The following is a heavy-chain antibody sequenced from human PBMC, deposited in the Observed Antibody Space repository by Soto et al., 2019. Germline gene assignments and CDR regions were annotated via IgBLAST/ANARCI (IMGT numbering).Heavy chain of an antibody. V-gene: IGHV1-18*01. D-gene: IGHD4-17*01. Sequence: APVEVSCKACGYTFTSYGISWVRQATGQGLEWMGWISAYNGNTNYAQKLQGRVTMTTDTSTSTAYMELRSLRSDDTAVYYCARDRYDYGDSPGMDVWGQGTTVTVS. J-gene: IGHJ6*02. CDR1: GYTFTSYG. CDR3: ARDRYDYGDSPGMDV. CDR2: ISAYNGNT.